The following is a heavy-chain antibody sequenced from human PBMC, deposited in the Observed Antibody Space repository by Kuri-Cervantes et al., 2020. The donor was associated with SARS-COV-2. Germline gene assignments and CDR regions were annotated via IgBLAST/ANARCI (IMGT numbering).Heavy chain of an antibody. J-gene: IGHJ6*03. V-gene: IGHV1-69*05. Sequence: SVKVSCKASGGTFSSYAISWVRQAPGQGLEWMGGTIPIFGTANYAQKFQGRVTMTRDTSTSTVFMQLSSLRSEDTALYYCARDSLSRRKSSDYMDVWGKGTTVTVSS. CDR2: TIPIFGTA. CDR1: GGTFSSYA. CDR3: ARDSLSRRKSSDYMDV.